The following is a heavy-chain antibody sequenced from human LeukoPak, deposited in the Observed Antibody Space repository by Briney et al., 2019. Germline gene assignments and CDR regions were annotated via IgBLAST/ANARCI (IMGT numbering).Heavy chain of an antibody. Sequence: PSETLSLTCTVSGGSISSSSYYWGWIRQPPGKGLEWIGSIYYSGSTYYNPSLKSRVTISVDTSKNQLSLKLSSVTAADTAVYYCARLRNYGSGSTAFDYWGQGTLVTVSS. V-gene: IGHV4-39*01. CDR2: IYYSGST. J-gene: IGHJ4*02. CDR1: GGSISSSSYY. D-gene: IGHD3-10*01. CDR3: ARLRNYGSGSTAFDY.